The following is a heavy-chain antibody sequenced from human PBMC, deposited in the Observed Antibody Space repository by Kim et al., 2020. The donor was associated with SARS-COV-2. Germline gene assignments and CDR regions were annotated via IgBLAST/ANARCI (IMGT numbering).Heavy chain of an antibody. J-gene: IGHJ4*02. CDR2: DESGN. V-gene: IGHV3-7*03. D-gene: IGHD5-18*01. Sequence: DESGNDYADSVMGRFTMSRDNAMNSLYLHMNALRAEDTAVYYCVAGYTSGIWGQGTLVTVS. CDR3: VAGYTSGI.